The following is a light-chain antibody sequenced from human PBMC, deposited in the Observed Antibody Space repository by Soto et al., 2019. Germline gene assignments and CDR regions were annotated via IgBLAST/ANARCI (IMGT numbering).Light chain of an antibody. J-gene: IGKJ1*01. V-gene: IGKV1-39*01. CDR2: AAS. CDR1: QIISRY. CDR3: PQYHTFWT. Sequence: DIQMTQSPSSLSASVGDRVTITCRAIQIISRYLNWYQQKPGKAPKLLIYAASSLDVGVPSRLSGSGSGTEFTLTISSLQPDDFATYYCPQYHTFWTVGPVTKVEIK.